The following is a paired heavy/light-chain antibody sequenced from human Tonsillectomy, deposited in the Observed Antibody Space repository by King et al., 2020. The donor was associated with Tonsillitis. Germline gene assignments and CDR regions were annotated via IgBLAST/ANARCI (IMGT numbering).Light chain of an antibody. CDR2: YYSDSDK. V-gene: IGLV5-37*01. Sequence: QPVLTQPPSSSASPGESARLTCTLPSDINVGSYNIFWYQQKPGSPPRYLLYYYSDSDKGQGSGVPSRFSGSKDASTNSGILLISGLQSEDEADYYCVIWPSNTWLFGGGTKLTV. J-gene: IGLJ3*02. CDR1: SDINVGSYN. CDR3: VIWPSNTWL.
Heavy chain of an antibody. CDR3: ARHSERYYYDSSGRKRGNAFDI. D-gene: IGHD3-22*01. CDR2: ILPIFGTK. J-gene: IGHJ3*02. V-gene: IGHV1-69*01. CDR1: GGTFSSHA. Sequence: HVQLVQSGAEVKKPGSSVKVSCKASGGTFSSHAFSWVRQAPGQGLEWIGGILPIFGTKNYAYKFLGRVTLTADESTSTVHLELSSLRSEDTAVYFCARHSERYYYDSSGRKRGNAFDIWGQGTMVTVSS.